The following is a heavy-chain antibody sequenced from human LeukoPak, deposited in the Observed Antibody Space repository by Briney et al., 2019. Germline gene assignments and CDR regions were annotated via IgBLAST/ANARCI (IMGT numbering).Heavy chain of an antibody. J-gene: IGHJ4*02. CDR1: GFTFSSNW. Sequence: GGSLRFSCAASGFTFSSNWMTWVRQAPGKGLEWVANINQDGREKYYVDSVKGRFTISRDNAKNSLYLQLHNLRAEDTAVYYCARNGEEFDYWGQGTLVTVSS. D-gene: IGHD4-17*01. CDR2: INQDGREK. CDR3: ARNGEEFDY. V-gene: IGHV3-7*04.